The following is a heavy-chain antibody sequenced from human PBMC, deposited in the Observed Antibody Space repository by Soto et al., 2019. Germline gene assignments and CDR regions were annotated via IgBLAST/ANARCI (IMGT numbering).Heavy chain of an antibody. V-gene: IGHV1-8*01. CDR2: MNPYTGKA. Sequence: QVQLVQSGAEVKRPGASLKVSCQASGYTFTIYDINWVRQAPGQGLEWMGWMNPYTGKAGYAQKFQGRVTMTRDNSISTAYMELSSLRSEDTAVYYCARRKERSGPNYFDYWGLGILVTVSS. J-gene: IGHJ4*02. CDR3: ARRKERSGPNYFDY. D-gene: IGHD6-25*01. CDR1: GYTFTIYD.